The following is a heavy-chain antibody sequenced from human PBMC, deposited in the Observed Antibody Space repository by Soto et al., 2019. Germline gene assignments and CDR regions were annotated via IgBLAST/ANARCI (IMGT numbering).Heavy chain of an antibody. CDR1: GGSISSGGYY. D-gene: IGHD6-13*01. J-gene: IGHJ6*02. Sequence: QVQLQESGPGLVKPSQTLSLTCTVSGGSISSGGYYWSWIRQHPGKGLEWIGYIYYSGSTYYNPSLKSRVTISVDTSKNQFSLKLSSVTAADTAVYYCARVGGYSSSWMTNYYYYYGMDVWGQGTTVTVSS. CDR3: ARVGGYSSSWMTNYYYYYGMDV. V-gene: IGHV4-31*03. CDR2: IYYSGST.